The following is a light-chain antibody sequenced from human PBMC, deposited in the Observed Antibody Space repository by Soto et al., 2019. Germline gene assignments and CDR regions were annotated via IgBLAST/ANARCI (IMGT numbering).Light chain of an antibody. CDR1: SSDVGGYNY. Sequence: QSVLTQPPSASGAAGQAGTISCTGTSSDVGGYNYVSWYQQHPGKAPKLMIYEVSKRPSGVPDRFSGSKSGNTDSLTVSGLQAEDEADYYCSSYAGSNNFVFGTGTKVTVL. CDR3: SSYAGSNNFV. V-gene: IGLV2-8*01. J-gene: IGLJ1*01. CDR2: EVS.